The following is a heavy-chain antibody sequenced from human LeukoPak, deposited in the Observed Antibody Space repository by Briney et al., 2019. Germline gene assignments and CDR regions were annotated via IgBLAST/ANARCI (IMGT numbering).Heavy chain of an antibody. J-gene: IGHJ6*03. D-gene: IGHD3-22*01. CDR3: ARGHAYDRNYYYYYMDV. CDR2: IYYSGST. V-gene: IGHV4-39*07. CDR1: GGSISSGSYY. Sequence: KTSETLSLTCTVSGGSISSGSYYWSWIRQPAGKGLEWIGRIYYSGSTYYNPSLKSRVTISVDTSKNQFSLKLSSVTAADTAVHYCARGHAYDRNYYYYYMDVWGKGTTVTVSS.